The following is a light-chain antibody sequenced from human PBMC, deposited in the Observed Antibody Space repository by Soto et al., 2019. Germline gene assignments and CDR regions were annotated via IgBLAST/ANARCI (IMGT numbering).Light chain of an antibody. Sequence: EIVMTQSPATLSVSPGDRATLSCRASQSISSNLAWYQQKPGQAPRLLMFRTSSRATGFPARFSGSGSGTEFNLTISSLQSEDFGVYYCQQYNNWPRATFGGGTKVDIK. CDR3: QQYNNWPRAT. CDR2: RTS. V-gene: IGKV3-15*01. CDR1: QSISSN. J-gene: IGKJ4*01.